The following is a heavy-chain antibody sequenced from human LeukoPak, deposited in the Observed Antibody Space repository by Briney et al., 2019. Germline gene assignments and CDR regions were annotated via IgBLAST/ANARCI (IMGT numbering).Heavy chain of an antibody. CDR1: GFTFNNYA. Sequence: PGGSLRLSCAASGFTFNNYAMSWVRQAPGKGLEWVSVISGSGGSTYYADSVKGRFTISRDNSKNTLYLQMNSLRAEETAVYHCAKDRGVIVPAGMATWGQGTLVTVSS. CDR2: ISGSGGST. CDR3: AKDRGVIVPAGMAT. D-gene: IGHD2/OR15-2a*01. V-gene: IGHV3-23*01. J-gene: IGHJ5*02.